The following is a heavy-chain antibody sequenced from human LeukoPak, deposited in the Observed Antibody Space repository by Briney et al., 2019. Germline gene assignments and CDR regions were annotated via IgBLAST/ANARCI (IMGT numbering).Heavy chain of an antibody. CDR2: IYPGDSDT. J-gene: IGHJ4*02. Sequence: GESLKISCKGSGYSFTSYWIGWVRQMPGKGLEWMGIIYPGDSDTRYSPSFQGQVTISADKSISTAYLQWSSLKASDTATYYCASHKGSGYGGYDFDYWGQGALVTVSS. CDR3: ASHKGSGYGGYDFDY. D-gene: IGHD5-12*01. CDR1: GYSFTSYW. V-gene: IGHV5-51*01.